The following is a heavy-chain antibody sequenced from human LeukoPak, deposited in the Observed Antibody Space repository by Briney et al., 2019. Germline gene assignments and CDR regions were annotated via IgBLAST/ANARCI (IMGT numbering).Heavy chain of an antibody. V-gene: IGHV4-30-4*08. CDR3: ARSLGQLLGFDP. CDR1: GGSTSSGDFY. Sequence: SETLSLTCNASGGSTSSGDFYWSWFRQSPGKGLEWIGHIFYSGSTNYSPSLESRVTISIDTSEKQFSLSLRSVTAADTAVYYCARSLGQLLGFDPWGQGTLVTVSS. CDR2: IFYSGST. J-gene: IGHJ5*02. D-gene: IGHD3-10*01.